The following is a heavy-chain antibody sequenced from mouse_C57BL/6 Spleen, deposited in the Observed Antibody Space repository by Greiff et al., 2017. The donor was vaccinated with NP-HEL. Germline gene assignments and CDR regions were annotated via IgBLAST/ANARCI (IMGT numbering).Heavy chain of an antibody. CDR1: GYTFTSYW. V-gene: IGHV1-55*01. CDR2: IYPGSGST. J-gene: IGHJ4*01. Sequence: QVQLQQPGAELVKPGASVKMSCKASGYTFTSYWITWVKQRPGQGLEWIGDIYPGSGSTNYNEKFKSKATLTVDTSSSTAYMQLSSLTSDDAAVYYCAREGALYYSNAMDYWGQGTSVTVSS. D-gene: IGHD2-5*01. CDR3: AREGALYYSNAMDY.